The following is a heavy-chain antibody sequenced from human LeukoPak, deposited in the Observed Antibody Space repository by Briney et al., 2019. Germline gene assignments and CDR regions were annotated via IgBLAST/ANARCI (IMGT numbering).Heavy chain of an antibody. Sequence: PGKGLEWVANIKEDGSEKYYVDSVKGRFTISRDNAKNSLFLQMNGLRAEDTAVYYCVSSRGYWGQGTLVTVSS. J-gene: IGHJ4*02. CDR2: IKEDGSEK. V-gene: IGHV3-7*01. CDR3: VSSRGY.